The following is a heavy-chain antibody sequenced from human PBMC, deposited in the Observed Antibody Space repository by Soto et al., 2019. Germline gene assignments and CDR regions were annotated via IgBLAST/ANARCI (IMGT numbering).Heavy chain of an antibody. V-gene: IGHV4-59*01. J-gene: IGHJ1*01. CDR2: IYYSGST. CDR3: ARGGYDYAEYFQH. CDR1: GGSISSYY. Sequence: SETLSLTCTVSGGSISSYYWSWIRQPPGKGLEWIGYIYYSGSTNHNPSLKSRVTISVDTSKNQFSLKLTSVTAADTAVYYCARGGYDYAEYFQHWGQGTLVTVSS. D-gene: IGHD5-12*01.